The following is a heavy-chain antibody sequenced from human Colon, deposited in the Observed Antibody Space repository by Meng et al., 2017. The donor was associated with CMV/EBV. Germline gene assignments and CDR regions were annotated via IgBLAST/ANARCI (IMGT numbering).Heavy chain of an antibody. D-gene: IGHD1-26*01. CDR3: ARRGSGSYAFDH. Sequence: CHFSGFSLDTRGVVVAWIRQPPGKALEWLALIYWDDEKRYNPSLQNRLTISNDTSNNQVLLTMTNMDPADTATYYCARRGSGSYAFDHWGQGTLVTVSS. CDR2: IYWDDEK. CDR1: GFSLDTRGVV. V-gene: IGHV2-5*02. J-gene: IGHJ4*02.